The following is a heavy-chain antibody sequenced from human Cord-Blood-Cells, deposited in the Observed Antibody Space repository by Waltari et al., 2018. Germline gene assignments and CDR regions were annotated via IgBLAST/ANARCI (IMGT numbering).Heavy chain of an antibody. Sequence: QVQLQESGPGLVKPSETLSLTCTVSGGSVSSGSYYWSWIRQPPGKGLEWIGYIYYSGSTNYNPSLKSLVTISVDTSKNQFSLKLSSVTAADTAVYYCARDQRTGIFDYWGQGTLVTVSS. CDR2: IYYSGST. V-gene: IGHV4-61*01. CDR3: ARDQRTGIFDY. D-gene: IGHD3-9*01. J-gene: IGHJ4*02. CDR1: GGSVSSGSYY.